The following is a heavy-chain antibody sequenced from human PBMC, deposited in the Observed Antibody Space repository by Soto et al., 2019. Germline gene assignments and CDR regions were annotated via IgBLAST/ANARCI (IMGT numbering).Heavy chain of an antibody. CDR1: GYTFTSYY. D-gene: IGHD3-22*01. J-gene: IGHJ4*02. CDR3: ARSQNYYDSSGYYSY. CDR2: INPSGGST. V-gene: IGHV1-46*01. Sequence: ASVKVSCKASGYTFTSYYMHWLRQAPGQGLEWMGIINPSGGSTSYAQKFQGRVTMTRDTSTSTVYMELSSLRSEDTAVYYCARSQNYYDSSGYYSYWGQGTLVTVSS.